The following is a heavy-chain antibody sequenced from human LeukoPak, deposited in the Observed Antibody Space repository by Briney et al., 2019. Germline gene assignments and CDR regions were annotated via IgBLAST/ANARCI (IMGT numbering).Heavy chain of an antibody. J-gene: IGHJ6*03. D-gene: IGHD2-15*01. CDR2: IKQDGSEK. Sequence: GGSLRLSCAASGFTFSSYWMSWVRQAPGKGLEWVANIKQDGSEKYYVDSVKGRFTISRDNSKNTLYLQMNSLRAEDTAVYYCAKNGDRGAYCSGGSCYPYYYYYMDVWGKGTTVTISS. CDR3: AKNGDRGAYCSGGSCYPYYYYYMDV. CDR1: GFTFSSYW. V-gene: IGHV3-7*03.